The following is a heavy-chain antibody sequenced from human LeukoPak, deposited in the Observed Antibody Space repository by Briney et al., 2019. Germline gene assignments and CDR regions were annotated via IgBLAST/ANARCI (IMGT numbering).Heavy chain of an antibody. CDR1: GFTFSSYA. D-gene: IGHD1-26*01. Sequence: GGSLRLSCAASGFTFSSYAMSWVRQAPGKGLEWVSAISGSGGSTYYADSVKGRFTVSRDNSNNRLYLQMSGLTAADTAVYYCAKDRSIGTYYTFDHWGQGTLVTVSS. CDR3: AKDRSIGTYYTFDH. J-gene: IGHJ4*02. V-gene: IGHV3-23*01. CDR2: ISGSGGST.